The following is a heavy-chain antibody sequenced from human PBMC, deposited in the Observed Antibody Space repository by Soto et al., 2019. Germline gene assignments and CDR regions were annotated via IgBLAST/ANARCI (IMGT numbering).Heavy chain of an antibody. J-gene: IGHJ6*02. CDR3: AKGLWTMGHCTGGSCYDGMDV. Sequence: QVQLVQSGAEVKKPGASVKVSCEASEYTFIGFHLHWVRQAPGQGLEWMGWINPKSGDTKYAQKFQGRVTLTRDTSISTGYMELSRLESNDTAVYYCAKGLWTMGHCTGGSCYDGMDVWGQGTTVTVSS. CDR1: EYTFIGFH. CDR2: INPKSGDT. V-gene: IGHV1-2*02. D-gene: IGHD2-15*01.